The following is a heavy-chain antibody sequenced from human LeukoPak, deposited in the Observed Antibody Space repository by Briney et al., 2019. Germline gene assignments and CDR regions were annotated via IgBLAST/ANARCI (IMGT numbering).Heavy chain of an antibody. V-gene: IGHV3-7*01. Sequence: LPGRSLRLSCAASGFTFSDYWIIWFRQAPGKGLEWVGHINQDGSVKDYVDSVKGRFTISRDNANKFSFLQMNSLRAEDTAVYYCARDKSWNVCDYWGRGTLVTVSS. D-gene: IGHD1-1*01. J-gene: IGHJ4*02. CDR1: GFTFSDYW. CDR3: ARDKSWNVCDY. CDR2: INQDGSVK.